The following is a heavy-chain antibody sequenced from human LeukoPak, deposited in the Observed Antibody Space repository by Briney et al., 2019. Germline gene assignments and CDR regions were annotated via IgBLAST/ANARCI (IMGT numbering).Heavy chain of an antibody. D-gene: IGHD7-27*01. J-gene: IGHJ6*03. CDR2: MNPNSGTS. CDR3: ARVSRATWGMDV. Sequence: ASVKVSCKASGYTFTSYDIHWVRQATGQGLEWMGWMNPNSGTSGYAQKFQGRVTMTRHTSTSTAYMELSSLRSEDTAVYYCARVSRATWGMDVWGKGTTVTVSS. CDR1: GYTFTSYD. V-gene: IGHV1-8*01.